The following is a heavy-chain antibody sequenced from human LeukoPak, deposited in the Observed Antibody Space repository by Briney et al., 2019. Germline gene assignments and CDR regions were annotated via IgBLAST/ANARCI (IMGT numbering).Heavy chain of an antibody. V-gene: IGHV1-18*01. CDR2: ISAYNGNT. CDR3: ARRGSSSWHRRNDAFDI. CDR1: GYTFTSYG. Sequence: ASVKVSCKASGYTFTSYGISWVRQAPGQGLEWMGWISAYNGNTNYAQKLQGRVTMTTDTSTSTAYMELRSLRSDDTAVYYCARRGSSSWHRRNDAFDIWGQGTMVTVSS. J-gene: IGHJ3*02. D-gene: IGHD6-13*01.